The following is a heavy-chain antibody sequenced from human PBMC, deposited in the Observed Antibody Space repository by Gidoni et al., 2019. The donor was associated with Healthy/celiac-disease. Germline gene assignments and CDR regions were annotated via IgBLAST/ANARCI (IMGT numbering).Heavy chain of an antibody. CDR3: AREGRAHQYGMDV. Sequence: EVQLVESGGGLVKPGGSLRLSCAASGFTVSSYSMNWVRQAPGTGLEWVSSISSSSSYIYYADSVKGRFTISRDNAKNSLYLQMNSLSAEDTAVYYCAREGRAHQYGMDVWGQGTTVTVSS. V-gene: IGHV3-21*01. D-gene: IGHD2-2*01. J-gene: IGHJ6*02. CDR2: ISSSSSYI. CDR1: GFTVSSYS.